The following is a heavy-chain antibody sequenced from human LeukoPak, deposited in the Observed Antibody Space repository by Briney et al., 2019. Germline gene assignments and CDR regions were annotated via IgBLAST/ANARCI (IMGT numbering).Heavy chain of an antibody. CDR3: AKRGVVIRVILVGFHKEAYYFDS. CDR2: ISGSGGST. CDR1: GITLSNYG. V-gene: IGHV3-23*01. D-gene: IGHD3-22*01. J-gene: IGHJ4*02. Sequence: GGSLRLSCAVSGITLSNYGMSWVRQAPGKGLEWVAGISGSGGSTNYADSVKGRFTTSRDNPKNTLYLQMNILRAEDTAVYFCAKRGVVIRVILVGFHKEAYYFDSWGQGALVTVSS.